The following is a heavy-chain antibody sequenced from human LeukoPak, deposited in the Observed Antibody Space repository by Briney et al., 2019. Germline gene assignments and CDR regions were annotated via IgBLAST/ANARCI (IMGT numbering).Heavy chain of an antibody. CDR3: ARDARIDSSGWSTGWFDP. CDR2: IYYSGST. Sequence: PSETLSLTCTVSGGSISSYYWSWIRQPPGKGLEWIGYIYYSGSTNYNPSLKSRVTISVDTSKNQFSLKLSSVTAADTAVYYCARDARIDSSGWSTGWFDPWGQGTLVTVSS. D-gene: IGHD6-19*01. CDR1: GGSISSYY. V-gene: IGHV4-59*01. J-gene: IGHJ5*02.